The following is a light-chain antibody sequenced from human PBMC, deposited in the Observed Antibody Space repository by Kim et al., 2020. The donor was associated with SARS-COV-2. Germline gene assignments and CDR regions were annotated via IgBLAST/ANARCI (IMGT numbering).Light chain of an antibody. CDR3: QHYGDSPGT. V-gene: IGKV3-20*01. J-gene: IGKJ1*01. Sequence: IVLTQSPGTLSLSPGDSATLSCRASRRITSDFLAWYQHKPGQAPRLLIFAVVIRATGIPDRFSGSGSVTDFTLTISRLEPEDSAVYYCQHYGDSPGTFGQGTKVDIK. CDR2: AVV. CDR1: RRITSDF.